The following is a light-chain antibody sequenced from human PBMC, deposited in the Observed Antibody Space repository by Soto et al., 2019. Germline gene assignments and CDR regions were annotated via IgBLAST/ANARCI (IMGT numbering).Light chain of an antibody. J-gene: IGKJ3*01. V-gene: IGKV3-11*01. CDR2: GDS. Sequence: EIVLTQSPATLSLSPGERATLSCGASQRIVSSLAWYQQKPGQAPRLLIYGDSTRAAGVPARFSGSGSGTDFTLTISGLETEDFAVYFCLHRNNWPPRFTFGPGTAV. CDR3: LHRNNWPPRFT. CDR1: QRIVSS.